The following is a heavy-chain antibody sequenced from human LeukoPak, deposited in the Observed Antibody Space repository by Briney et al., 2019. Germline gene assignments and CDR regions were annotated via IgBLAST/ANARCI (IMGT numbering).Heavy chain of an antibody. J-gene: IGHJ4*02. CDR3: ARVRLGELSLLDY. CDR1: GYTFTSYD. V-gene: IGHV1-8*01. Sequence: ASVKDSCKASGYTFTSYDINWVRQATGQGLEWMGWMNPNSGNTDYAQKFQGRVTMTRNTSTSTAYMKLSSLRSENTAVYYCARVRLGELSLLDYWGQGTLVTVSS. D-gene: IGHD3-16*02. CDR2: MNPNSGNT.